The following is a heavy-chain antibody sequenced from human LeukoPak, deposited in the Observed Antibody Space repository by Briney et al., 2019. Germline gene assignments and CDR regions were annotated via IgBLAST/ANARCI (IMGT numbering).Heavy chain of an antibody. CDR3: ARGLPDYYDSSGYYEDY. V-gene: IGHV4-61*02. CDR1: GGSISSGGYY. D-gene: IGHD3-22*01. CDR2: IYTSGST. Sequence: SQTLSLTCTVSGGSISSGGYYWSWIRQHPGKGLEWIGRIYTSGSTNYNPSLKSRVTMSVDTSKNQFSLKLSSVTAADTAVYYCARGLPDYYDSSGYYEDYWGQGTLVTVSS. J-gene: IGHJ4*02.